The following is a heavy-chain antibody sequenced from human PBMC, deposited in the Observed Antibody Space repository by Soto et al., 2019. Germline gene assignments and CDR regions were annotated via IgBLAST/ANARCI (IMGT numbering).Heavy chain of an antibody. J-gene: IGHJ4*02. Sequence: QVQLVQSGADVKKPGASVKVSCKTSGYTFSGYFMHWLRQAPGQGLEWMGWMNPNNGGTDYAQNLQGRVSMTWDTSISTAYMELSRLRSDDTAIYYCARGYYSSSWRVFDYWGQGTLVTVSS. CDR2: MNPNNGGT. V-gene: IGHV1-2*02. D-gene: IGHD6-13*01. CDR3: ARGYYSSSWRVFDY. CDR1: GYTFSGYF.